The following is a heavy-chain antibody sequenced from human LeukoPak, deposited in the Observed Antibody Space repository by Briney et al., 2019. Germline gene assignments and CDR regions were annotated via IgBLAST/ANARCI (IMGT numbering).Heavy chain of an antibody. CDR3: AKENPAMVSYDY. CDR1: GFTFSSYA. V-gene: IGHV3-23*01. D-gene: IGHD5-18*01. CDR2: ISGSGGST. J-gene: IGHJ4*02. Sequence: AGGSLRLSCAAPGFTFSSYAMSWVRQAPGRGLEWVSAISGSGGSTYYADSVKGRFTISRDNSKNTLYLQMNSLRAEDTAVYYCAKENPAMVSYDYWGQGTLVTVSS.